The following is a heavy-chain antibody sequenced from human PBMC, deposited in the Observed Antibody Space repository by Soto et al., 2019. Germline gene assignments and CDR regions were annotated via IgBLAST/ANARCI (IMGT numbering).Heavy chain of an antibody. CDR3: ATDLGGSAPVDH. V-gene: IGHV1-69*01. CDR1: GDTFLISA. J-gene: IGHJ5*02. Sequence: QVQLAQSGAAVRKPGSSMKVSCKASGDTFLISAVTWLRQVPGQGLEWVGGLVPLFGGSQYGPKFEGRVTVTADESTRTAYMELNHLTSDDTAVYYCATDLGGSAPVDHWGQGTLVTVSS. D-gene: IGHD3-16*01. CDR2: LVPLFGGS.